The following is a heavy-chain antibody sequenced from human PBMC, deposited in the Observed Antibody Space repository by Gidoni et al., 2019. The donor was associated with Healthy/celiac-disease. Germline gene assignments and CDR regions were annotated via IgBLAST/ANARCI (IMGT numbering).Heavy chain of an antibody. V-gene: IGHV3-23*01. J-gene: IGHJ3*02. Sequence: ADSVKGRFTISRDNSKNTLYLQMNSLRAEDTAVYYCAKDLALLLVDAFDIWGQGTMVTVSS. CDR3: AKDLALLLVDAFDI. D-gene: IGHD2-15*01.